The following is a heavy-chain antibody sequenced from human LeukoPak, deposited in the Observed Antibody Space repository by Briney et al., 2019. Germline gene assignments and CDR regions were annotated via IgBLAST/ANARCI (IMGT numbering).Heavy chain of an antibody. CDR3: ARETPGAGHFDY. D-gene: IGHD7-27*01. CDR2: IYNGVNT. J-gene: IGHJ4*02. CDR1: GASVSSASY. Sequence: SETLSLTCTVSGASVSSASYWSWIRQPPGKGVEWIAHIYNGVNTNYNPSLKSRVTISVDTSKNQFSLRLNSVTAADTAVYYCARETPGAGHFDYWGQGSLVTVSS. V-gene: IGHV4-61*01.